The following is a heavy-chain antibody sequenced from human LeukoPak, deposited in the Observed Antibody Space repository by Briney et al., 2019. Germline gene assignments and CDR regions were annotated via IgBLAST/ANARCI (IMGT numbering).Heavy chain of an antibody. CDR1: GFTFSSYA. V-gene: IGHV3-30*04. Sequence: GGSLRLSCAASGFTFSSYAMHWVRQAPGKGLEWVAVISYDGSNKYYADSVKGRFTISRDNSKNTLYLQMNSLRAEDTAVYYCARATSPFLLWFGELLYTLDYWGQGTLVTVSS. J-gene: IGHJ4*02. CDR2: ISYDGSNK. D-gene: IGHD3-10*01. CDR3: ARATSPFLLWFGELLYTLDY.